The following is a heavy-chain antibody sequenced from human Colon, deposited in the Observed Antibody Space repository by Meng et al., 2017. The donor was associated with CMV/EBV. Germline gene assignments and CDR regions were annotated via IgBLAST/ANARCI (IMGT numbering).Heavy chain of an antibody. J-gene: IGHJ4*02. CDR1: GFGFHEFA. CDR3: AGFWGSDY. CDR2: ISFDGSEH. D-gene: IGHD7-27*01. Sequence: SCVASGFGFHEFAMNWVRLTPDKALEWVAKISFDGSEHYYTPSVEGRFTVSRDNSEKTLYLQMTSLRPEDTGIYFCAGFWGSDYWGQGTQVTVSS. V-gene: IGHV3-30*04.